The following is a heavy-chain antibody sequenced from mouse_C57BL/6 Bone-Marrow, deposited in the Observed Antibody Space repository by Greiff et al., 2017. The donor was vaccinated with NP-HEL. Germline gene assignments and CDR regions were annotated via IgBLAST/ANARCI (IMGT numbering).Heavy chain of an antibody. D-gene: IGHD1-1*01. J-gene: IGHJ1*03. CDR1: GYTFTDYY. CDR3: ALGVYYYGSRWTWYFDV. Sequence: VQLKQSGPELVKPGASVKISCKASGYTFTDYYMNWVKQSHGKSLEWIGDINPNNGGTSYNQKFKGKATLTVDKSSSTAYMELRSLTSEDSAVYYCALGVYYYGSRWTWYFDVWGTGTTVTVSS. V-gene: IGHV1-26*01. CDR2: INPNNGGT.